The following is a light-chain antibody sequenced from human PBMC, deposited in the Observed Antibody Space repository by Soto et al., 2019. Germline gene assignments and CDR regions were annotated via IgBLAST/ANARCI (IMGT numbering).Light chain of an antibody. J-gene: IGLJ3*02. Sequence: QSALTQPPSASGSPGQSVTISCTGTSSDVGGYNYVSWYQQYPGRAPKLMIYEVTKRPSGVPYRFSGSKSGDTAALTVSGLQAEDEDDYYCSSYAASNNFYFVFGGGTKLTVL. CDR1: SSDVGGYNY. CDR3: SSYAASNNFYFV. V-gene: IGLV2-8*01. CDR2: EVT.